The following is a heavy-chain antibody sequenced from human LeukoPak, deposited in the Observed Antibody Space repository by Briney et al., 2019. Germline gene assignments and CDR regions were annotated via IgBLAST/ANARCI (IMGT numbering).Heavy chain of an antibody. CDR1: GGSFSGYY. Sequence: PSETLSLTCAVYGGSFSGYYWSWIRQPPGKGLEWIGEINHSGSTNYNPSLKSRVTISVDTSKNQFSLKLSSVTAADTAVYYCARIRIRPTERYYYYYYGMDVWGQGTTVTVSS. D-gene: IGHD1-1*01. V-gene: IGHV4-34*01. CDR3: ARIRIRPTERYYYYYYGMDV. J-gene: IGHJ6*02. CDR2: INHSGST.